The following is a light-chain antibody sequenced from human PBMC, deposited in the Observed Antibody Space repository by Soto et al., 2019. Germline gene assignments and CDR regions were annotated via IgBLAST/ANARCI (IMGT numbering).Light chain of an antibody. V-gene: IGLV1-44*01. Sequence: VLTQPPSASGTPGQRVTISCSGSSSNIGSNTVNWYQQLPGTAPKLLIYNNNQRPSGVLDRFFGSKSGTSASLAIRGLQFEDEADYYCESWDNSLNGQGVFGGGTKLTVL. CDR2: NNN. CDR1: SSNIGSNT. J-gene: IGLJ3*02. CDR3: ESWDNSLNGQGV.